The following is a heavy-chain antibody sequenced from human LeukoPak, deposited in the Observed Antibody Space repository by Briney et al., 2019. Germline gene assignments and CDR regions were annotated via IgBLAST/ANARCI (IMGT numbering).Heavy chain of an antibody. J-gene: IGHJ4*02. V-gene: IGHV4-4*07. CDR1: GGSVNTYY. CDR2: ISITEGT. CDR3: ARLRRDINDWYADDC. D-gene: IGHD6-19*01. Sequence: PSETLSLTCSVSGGSVNTYYWSWIRQSAGKGLEWIGRISITEGTNYNPSLKSRVSMSVDASKNQVSLKLGSVTAADAAVYYCARLRRDINDWYADDCWGQGTLVTVSS.